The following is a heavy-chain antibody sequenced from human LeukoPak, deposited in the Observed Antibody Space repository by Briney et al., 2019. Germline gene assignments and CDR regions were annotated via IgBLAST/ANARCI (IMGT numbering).Heavy chain of an antibody. CDR2: IIPIFGTA. J-gene: IGHJ4*02. CDR3: ARGPAYYYDSSGYGY. Sequence: GASVKVSCKASGGTFSSYAISWVRQAPGQGLEWMGGIIPIFGTANYAQKFQGRVTITTDESTSTAYMELSSLRSEDTAVYYCARGPAYYYDSSGYGYWGQGTLATVSS. V-gene: IGHV1-69*05. D-gene: IGHD3-22*01. CDR1: GGTFSSYA.